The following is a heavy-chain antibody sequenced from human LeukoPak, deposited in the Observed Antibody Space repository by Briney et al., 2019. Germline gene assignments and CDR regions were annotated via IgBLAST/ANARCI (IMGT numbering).Heavy chain of an antibody. CDR3: ARALMTTVTTSGLGY. CDR2: IYSGGST. D-gene: IGHD4-17*01. Sequence: GGSLRLSCAASGFTVSSNYMSWVRQAPGKGLEWVSVIYSGGSTYYADSVKGRFTISRDNSKNTLYLQMNSLRAEDTAVYYCARALMTTVTTSGLGYWGQGTLVTVSS. J-gene: IGHJ4*02. V-gene: IGHV3-66*01. CDR1: GFTVSSNY.